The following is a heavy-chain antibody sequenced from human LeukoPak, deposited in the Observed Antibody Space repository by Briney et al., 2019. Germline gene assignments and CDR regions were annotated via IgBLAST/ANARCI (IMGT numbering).Heavy chain of an antibody. J-gene: IGHJ5*02. Sequence: SETLSLTCAVYGGSFSGYYWSWIRQPPGKGLEWIGEINHSGSTNYNPSLKSRVTISVDTSKNQFSLKLSSVTAADTAVYYCARTSIYYDSSGYRSWGQGTLVTISS. CDR1: GGSFSGYY. D-gene: IGHD3-22*01. V-gene: IGHV4-34*01. CDR3: ARTSIYYDSSGYRS. CDR2: INHSGST.